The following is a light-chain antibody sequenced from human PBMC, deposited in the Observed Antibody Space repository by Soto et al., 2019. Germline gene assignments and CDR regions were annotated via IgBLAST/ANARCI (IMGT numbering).Light chain of an antibody. CDR3: QHYTSYHWR. J-gene: IGKJ1*01. CDR2: KAS. V-gene: IGKV1-5*03. Sequence: DIQMTQSPSILSASVGDRVTITCRASQSISSWLAWYQQKPGKAPNLLIHKASHLESGVPSRFSGSGSGTEFTLTISSLQPGDYETYYCQHYTSYHWRFGKGTKVDIX. CDR1: QSISSW.